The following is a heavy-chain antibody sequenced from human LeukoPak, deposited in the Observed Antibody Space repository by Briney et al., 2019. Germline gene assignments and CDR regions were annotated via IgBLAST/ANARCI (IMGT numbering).Heavy chain of an antibody. CDR3: ARVRSYCSGGNCCYYFAY. V-gene: IGHV3-66*01. CDR1: GFTVSDNY. CDR2: IYSGGST. Sequence: GGSLRLSCAASGFTVSDNYMSWVRQAPGKGLEWVSVIYSGGSTYYADSVKGRFTISRDNSKNTLYLQMNSLRAEDTAVYYCARVRSYCSGGNCCYYFAYRGQGTLVTVSS. D-gene: IGHD2-15*01. J-gene: IGHJ4*02.